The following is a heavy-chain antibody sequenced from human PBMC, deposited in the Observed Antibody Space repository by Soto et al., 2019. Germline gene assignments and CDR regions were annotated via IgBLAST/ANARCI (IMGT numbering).Heavy chain of an antibody. CDR1: GFTFSNYW. Sequence: EVQLVESGGGSVQPGGSLRLSCVASGFTFSNYWIHWVRQTPGEGLVWVSRIKGDVITTNYADSVKGRFTISRDNAKNTVFLQMNSLRAEDTAVYYCARGAFGAYYLDSWGQGTLVIVS. J-gene: IGHJ4*02. CDR2: IKGDVITT. D-gene: IGHD3-3*01. CDR3: ARGAFGAYYLDS. V-gene: IGHV3-74*01.